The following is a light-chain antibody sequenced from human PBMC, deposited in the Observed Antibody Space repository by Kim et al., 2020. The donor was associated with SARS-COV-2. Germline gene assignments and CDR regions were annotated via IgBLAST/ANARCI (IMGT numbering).Light chain of an antibody. V-gene: IGLV2-8*01. CDR2: EVS. J-gene: IGLJ3*02. CDR3: SSYAGSNNWV. CDR1: SSAVGGYNY. Sequence: VTITCTGTSSAVGGYNYDSCYHQHPGQGKAPNLMIYEVSKRPSVVPDRFSCSTSGNTASLTVSGLQAEDAADYYCSSYAGSNNWVFGGGTQLTVL.